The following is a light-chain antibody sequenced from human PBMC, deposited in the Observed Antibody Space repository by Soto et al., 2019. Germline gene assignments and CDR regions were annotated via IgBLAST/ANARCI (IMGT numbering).Light chain of an antibody. V-gene: IGKV3-20*01. CDR1: QSVRSNY. CDR2: GAA. CDR3: QQYGSSPYT. Sequence: EIVLTQSPGTLSLSPWERATLSCRTSQSVRSNYLAWYHQKPGQAPRLLIYGAANRATGIPDRFGGSGSGTEFTLTISRLEPEDFAVYYCQQYGSSPYTFGQGTKLEIK. J-gene: IGKJ2*01.